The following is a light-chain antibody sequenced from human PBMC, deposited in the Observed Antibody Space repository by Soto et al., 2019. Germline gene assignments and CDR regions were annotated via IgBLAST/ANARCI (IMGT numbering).Light chain of an antibody. CDR3: QQYNNWPPLT. CDR2: GGS. V-gene: IGKV3-15*01. J-gene: IGKJ4*01. CDR1: QRVRTN. Sequence: IVMTKTPSTLSGAPGERSTLSCTASQRVRTNLAWYQQKPGQAPRLLIYGGSTRATGIPARFSGSGSGTEFTLTISSLQSEDFAVYYCQQYNNWPPLTFGGGTKVDIK.